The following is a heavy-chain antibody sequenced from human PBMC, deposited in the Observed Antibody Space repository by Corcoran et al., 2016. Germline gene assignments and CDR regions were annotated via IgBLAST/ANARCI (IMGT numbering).Heavy chain of an antibody. CDR1: GYSSSSGYY. J-gene: IGHJ4*02. Sequence: QVQLQESGPGLVKPSETLSLTCTVSGYSSSSGYYWGWIRQPPGKGLGWTGSIYHSGSTYFNPSLQSRVTISVDTSKNQFSLKLRSVTAADTAVYYCARGSSGYGYVSDYWGQGSLVTVSS. CDR3: ARGSSGYGYVSDY. CDR2: IYHSGST. D-gene: IGHD3-10*02. V-gene: IGHV4-38-2*02.